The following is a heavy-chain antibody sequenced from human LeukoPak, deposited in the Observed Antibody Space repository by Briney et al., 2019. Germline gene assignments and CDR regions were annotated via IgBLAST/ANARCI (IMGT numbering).Heavy chain of an antibody. D-gene: IGHD3-3*01. CDR3: AREFGVAFDY. J-gene: IGHJ4*02. CDR2: IKEDGNKK. CDR1: GFTFSSYW. Sequence: PGGSLGLSCTASGFTFSSYWMSWVRQAPGKGLEWVANIKEDGNKKYYVDSLKGRFTISRDNAKSSLYLQLNSLRAEDTAVYYCAREFGVAFDYWGQGTLVTVSS. V-gene: IGHV3-7*01.